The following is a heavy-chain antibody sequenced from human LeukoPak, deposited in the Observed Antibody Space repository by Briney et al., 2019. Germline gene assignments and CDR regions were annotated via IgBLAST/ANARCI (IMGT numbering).Heavy chain of an antibody. CDR3: ARYCTGSNCYSNRGAFGV. Sequence: SETLSLTCTVSGASVSSGDDYWSWIRQPPGKGLEWIGYTSYSGSTNYNPSLKSRVTISIDTSKNQFSLKFSSVTAADTAVYYCARYCTGSNCYSNRGAFGVWGRGTMVTVSS. D-gene: IGHD2-15*01. J-gene: IGHJ3*01. V-gene: IGHV4-61*08. CDR1: GASVSSGDDY. CDR2: TSYSGST.